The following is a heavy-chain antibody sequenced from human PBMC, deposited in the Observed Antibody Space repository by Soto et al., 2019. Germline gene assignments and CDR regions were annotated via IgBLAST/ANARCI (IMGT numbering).Heavy chain of an antibody. CDR3: SRGGYSYGTNWFDP. CDR2: IKQDGSEK. J-gene: IGHJ5*02. CDR1: GFTFSSYW. Sequence: GGSLRLSCAASGFTFSSYWMSWVRQAPGKGLEWVANIKQDGSEKYYVDSVKGRFTISRDNAKNSLYLQMNSLRAEDTAVYYCSRGGYSYGTNWFDPWGQGTLVTVSS. D-gene: IGHD5-18*01. V-gene: IGHV3-7*03.